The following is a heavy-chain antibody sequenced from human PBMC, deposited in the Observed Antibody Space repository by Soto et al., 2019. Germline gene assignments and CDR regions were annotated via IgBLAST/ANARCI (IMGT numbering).Heavy chain of an antibody. D-gene: IGHD2-15*01. CDR2: ISPNADRT. J-gene: IGHJ6*02. Sequence: EVQLLESGGGLVQPAGSLRLSCAASGFIFNDYPMIWVRQAPGKGLEAISSISPNADRTYYVDSVKGRFTISRDNSRSTLYLQMNGLRAEDTAIYYCAKVVSQTPYFWYGMDVWGQGTTVTVS. V-gene: IGHV3-23*01. CDR1: GFIFNDYP. CDR3: AKVVSQTPYFWYGMDV.